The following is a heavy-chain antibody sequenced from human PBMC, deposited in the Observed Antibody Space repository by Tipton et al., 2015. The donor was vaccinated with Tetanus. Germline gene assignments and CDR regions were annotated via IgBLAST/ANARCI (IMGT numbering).Heavy chain of an antibody. D-gene: IGHD6-13*01. CDR2: ISSTSTYI. J-gene: IGHJ5*02. CDR3: AKALGSSAWYGT. V-gene: IGHV3-21*04. Sequence: VQLVQSGGGLVKPGGSLRLSCVVSGFTFSNYKMNWVRQAPGKGLEWVSSISSTSTYIDYADSLKGRFTVSRDNSKNTLSLQMNSLRGEDTAVYYCAKALGSSAWYGTWGQGTLVTVSS. CDR1: GFTFSNYK.